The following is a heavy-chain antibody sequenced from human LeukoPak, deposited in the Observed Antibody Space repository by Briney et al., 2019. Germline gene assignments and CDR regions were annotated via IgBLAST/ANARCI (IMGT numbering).Heavy chain of an antibody. D-gene: IGHD5-18*01. V-gene: IGHV1-69*04. CDR3: ARPGGGYSYGPFDY. CDR2: IIPILGIA. CDR1: GGTFSSYA. J-gene: IGHJ4*02. Sequence: SMKVSCKASGGTFSSYAISWVRQAPGQGLEWMGRIIPILGIANYAQKFQGRVTITADKSTSTAYMELSSLRSEDTAVYYCARPGGGYSYGPFDYWGQGTLVIVSS.